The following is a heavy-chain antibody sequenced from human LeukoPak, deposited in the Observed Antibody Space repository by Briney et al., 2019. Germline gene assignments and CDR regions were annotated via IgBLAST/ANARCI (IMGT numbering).Heavy chain of an antibody. Sequence: ASVKVSCKASGGTFSSYAISWVRQAPGQGLEWMGGIIPIFGTANYAQKLQGRVTITTDESTSTAYMELSSLRSEDTAVYYCARDRDSSSTYNWFDPWGQGTLVTVSS. CDR1: GGTFSSYA. D-gene: IGHD6-13*01. J-gene: IGHJ5*02. CDR2: IIPIFGTA. V-gene: IGHV1-69*05. CDR3: ARDRDSSSTYNWFDP.